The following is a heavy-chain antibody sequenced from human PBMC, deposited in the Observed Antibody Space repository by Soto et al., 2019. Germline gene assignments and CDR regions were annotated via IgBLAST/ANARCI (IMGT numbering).Heavy chain of an antibody. V-gene: IGHV4-39*01. J-gene: IGHJ6*02. CDR2: IYYSGST. Sequence: SETLSLTCTVSGGSISSSSYYWGWIRQPPGKGLEWIGSIYYSGSTYYNPSLKSRVTISVDTSKNQFSLKLSSVTAADTAVYYCARLSGVPAAIPYYYYYGMDVWGQGTTVTVSS. D-gene: IGHD2-2*01. CDR3: ARLSGVPAAIPYYYYYGMDV. CDR1: GGSISSSSYY.